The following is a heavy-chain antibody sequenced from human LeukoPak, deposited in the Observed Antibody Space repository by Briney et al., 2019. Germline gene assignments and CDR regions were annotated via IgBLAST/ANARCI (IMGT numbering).Heavy chain of an antibody. J-gene: IGHJ4*02. CDR3: AGSHSSTWYPDC. D-gene: IGHD2-2*01. CDR2: TYYRSKWYN. V-gene: IGHV6-1*01. CDR1: GDSVSSNSAT. Sequence: SQTLSLTGAISGDSVSSNSATWNWIRQSPSRGLEWLGRTYYRSKWYNEYAVSVKSRITINPDTSKNRFSLQLNSVTPEDTAVYYCAGSHSSTWYPDCWGQGTLVTVSS.